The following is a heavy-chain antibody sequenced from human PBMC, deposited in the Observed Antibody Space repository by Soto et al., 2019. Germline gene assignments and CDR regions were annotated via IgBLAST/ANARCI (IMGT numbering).Heavy chain of an antibody. D-gene: IGHD2-21*02. CDR3: AREGNGSAYCGGDCYSGSAFDI. CDR1: GGTFSSYA. Sequence: SVKVSCKASGGTFSSYAISWVRQAPGQGLEWMGGIIPIFGTANYAQKFQGRVTITADESTSTAYMELSSLRSEDTAVYYCAREGNGSAYCGGDCYSGSAFDIWGQGTMVTVSS. J-gene: IGHJ3*02. CDR2: IIPIFGTA. V-gene: IGHV1-69*13.